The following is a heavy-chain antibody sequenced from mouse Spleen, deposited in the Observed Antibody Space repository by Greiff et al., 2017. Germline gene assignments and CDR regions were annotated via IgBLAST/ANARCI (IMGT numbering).Heavy chain of an antibody. CDR3: ARTPLYSNYQYFDV. J-gene: IGHJ1*03. Sequence: VQLQQSGAELVRPGASVKLSCKASGYTFTDYYINWVKQRPGQGLEWIARIYPGSGNTYYNEKFKGKATLTAEKSSSTAYMQLSSLTSEDSAVYFCARTPLYSNYQYFDVWGTGTTVTVSS. CDR1: GYTFTDYY. V-gene: IGHV1-76*01. CDR2: IYPGSGNT. D-gene: IGHD2-5*01.